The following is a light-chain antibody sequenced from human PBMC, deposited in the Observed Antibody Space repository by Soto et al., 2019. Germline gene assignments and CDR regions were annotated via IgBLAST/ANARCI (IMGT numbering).Light chain of an antibody. CDR2: AAS. CDR3: QQANIFPIT. CDR1: QTISNW. Sequence: DLQMTQSPSSVSASVGDRVTITCRASQTISNWLTWYQQKPGKAPKLLIYAASSLQSGVPSRFSGRGSGTDFTLTISSLEPEDFATYYCQQANIFPITFGQGTRLEIK. V-gene: IGKV1D-12*01. J-gene: IGKJ5*01.